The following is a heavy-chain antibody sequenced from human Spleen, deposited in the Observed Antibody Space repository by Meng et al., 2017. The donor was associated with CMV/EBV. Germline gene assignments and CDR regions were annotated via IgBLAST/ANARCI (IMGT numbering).Heavy chain of an antibody. CDR1: GYIFTNYD. V-gene: IGHV1-8*03. Sequence: ASVKVSCKASGYIFTNYDINWVRQATGQGLEWMGWINPNTDNTDYAQKFQGRVTITGNSSINTAYMELNSLRFEDTAVYYCARLWFGELLFPDYWGQGTLVTVTS. D-gene: IGHD3-10*01. CDR2: INPNTDNT. J-gene: IGHJ4*02. CDR3: ARLWFGELLFPDY.